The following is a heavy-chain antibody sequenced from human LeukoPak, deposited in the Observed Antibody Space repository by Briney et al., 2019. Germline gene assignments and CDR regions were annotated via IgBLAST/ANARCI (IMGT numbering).Heavy chain of an antibody. CDR3: ATANFHAFEI. D-gene: IGHD6-25*01. J-gene: IGHJ3*02. CDR1: GFTFSSYW. CDR2: IDGDGSST. Sequence: QPGGSLRLSCAASGFTFSSYWMHWVRQAPGKGLVWVSRIDGDGSSTTYADSVRGRFTISRNNAKNTLYLEMNSLRVDDTATYYCATANFHAFEIWGQGTMVTVS. V-gene: IGHV3-74*01.